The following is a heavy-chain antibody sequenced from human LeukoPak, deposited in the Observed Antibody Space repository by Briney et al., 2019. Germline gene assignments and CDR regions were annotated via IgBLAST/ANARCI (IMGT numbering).Heavy chain of an antibody. CDR1: GFDFSIYG. D-gene: IGHD4-17*01. Sequence: PGESLRLSCAASGFDFSIYGMNWVRQAPGKGLEWVSYISSSGSTIYYADSVKGRFTISRDNAKNSLYLQMNSLRAEDTAVYYCALGYGWPRDWGQGTLVTDSS. CDR2: ISSSGSTI. J-gene: IGHJ4*02. V-gene: IGHV3-48*04. CDR3: ALGYGWPRD.